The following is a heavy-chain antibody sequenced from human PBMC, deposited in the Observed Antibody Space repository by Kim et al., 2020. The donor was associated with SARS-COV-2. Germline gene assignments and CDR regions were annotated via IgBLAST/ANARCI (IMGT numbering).Heavy chain of an antibody. CDR3: ARGRGYGGNSLGY. Sequence: SETLSLTCTVSGGSISSYYWSWIRQPPGKGLEWIGYIYYSGSTNYNPSLKSRVTISVDTSKNQFSLKLSSVTAADTAVYYCARGRGYGGNSLGYWGQGTLVTVSS. J-gene: IGHJ4*02. CDR2: IYYSGST. D-gene: IGHD2-15*01. CDR1: GGSISSYY. V-gene: IGHV4-59*01.